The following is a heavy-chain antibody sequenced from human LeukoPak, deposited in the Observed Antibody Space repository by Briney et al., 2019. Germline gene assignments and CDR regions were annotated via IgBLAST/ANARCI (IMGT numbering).Heavy chain of an antibody. J-gene: IGHJ4*02. CDR2: IYYSGST. V-gene: IGHV4-61*01. CDR3: ARDVYCGGECSYFDY. Sequence: SETLSLTCTVPSGSISSTSYYWSWIRQPPGKGLEWVGYIYYSGSTNCNRSLKSRLTISVDTSKNQFSLKLSSVTAADTAVYYCARDVYCGGECSYFDYWGQGTLVTVSS. D-gene: IGHD2-21*01. CDR1: SGSISSTSYY.